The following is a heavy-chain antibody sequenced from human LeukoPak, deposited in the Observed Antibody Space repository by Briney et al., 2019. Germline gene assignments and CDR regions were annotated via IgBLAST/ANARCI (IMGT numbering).Heavy chain of an antibody. Sequence: SETLSLTCDVSGYSINNGYVWGWIRQAPGKGLEWLGSVYYSGNTFYNPSLKSRVSITKDTSRSQFSLRLSSVTASDAALYYCARSHGLGTSGKPFDLWGRGTLVTVSS. V-gene: IGHV4-38-2*01. D-gene: IGHD2-15*01. CDR3: ARSHGLGTSGKPFDL. CDR1: GYSINNGYV. CDR2: VYYSGNT. J-gene: IGHJ4*02.